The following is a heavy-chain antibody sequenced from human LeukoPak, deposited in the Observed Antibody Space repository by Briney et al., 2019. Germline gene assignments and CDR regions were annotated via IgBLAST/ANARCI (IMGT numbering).Heavy chain of an antibody. CDR1: GFTVSSNY. CDR3: ARVTILVATGTDWFDP. D-gene: IGHD2-8*02. CDR2: IYSGGST. J-gene: IGHJ5*02. Sequence: GGSLRLSCAASGFTVSSNYMSWVRQAPGKGLEWVSVIYSGGSTYYADSVKGRFTISRDNSKNTLYLQMNSLRAEDTAVYYCARVTILVATGTDWFDPWGQGTLVTVSS. V-gene: IGHV3-53*01.